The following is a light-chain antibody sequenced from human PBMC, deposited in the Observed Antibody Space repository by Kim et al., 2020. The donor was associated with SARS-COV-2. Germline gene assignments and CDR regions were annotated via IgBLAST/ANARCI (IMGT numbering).Light chain of an antibody. CDR3: HQYGSSPPRT. J-gene: IGKJ1*01. Sequence: PGERATLSCRDSQGVDSGYLAWDQQKPGQAPRLLIYDVAIRATGIPDRFSGSGSGTDFTLTISRLEPEDCAVYYCHQYGSSPPRTFGQGTKVDIK. CDR1: QGVDSGY. V-gene: IGKV3-20*01. CDR2: DVA.